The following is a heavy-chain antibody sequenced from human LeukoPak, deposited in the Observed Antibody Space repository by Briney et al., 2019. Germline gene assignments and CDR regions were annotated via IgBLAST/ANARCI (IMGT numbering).Heavy chain of an antibody. Sequence: PGGSPRLSCAASGFTFSSYAMSWVRQAPGKGLEWVSAISGSGGSTYYADSVKGRFAISRDNSKNALYLQMNSLRAEDTAVYYCAKWSLYGDYASGDYWGQGTLVTVSS. V-gene: IGHV3-23*01. D-gene: IGHD4-17*01. CDR2: ISGSGGST. CDR1: GFTFSSYA. J-gene: IGHJ4*02. CDR3: AKWSLYGDYASGDY.